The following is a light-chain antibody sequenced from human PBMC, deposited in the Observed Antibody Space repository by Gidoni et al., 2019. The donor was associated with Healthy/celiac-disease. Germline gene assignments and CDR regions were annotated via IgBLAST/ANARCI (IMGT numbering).Light chain of an antibody. CDR2: DAS. CDR3: QQRSNWPPGYT. CDR1: QSVSSY. V-gene: IGKV3-11*01. J-gene: IGKJ2*01. Sequence: IVLTQSPATLSLSPGERATLSCRASQSVSSYLAWYQQKPGQAPRLLIYDASNRATGLPARFSGSGSGTDFTLTISSLEPEDFAVYYCQQRSNWPPGYTFXQXTKLEIK.